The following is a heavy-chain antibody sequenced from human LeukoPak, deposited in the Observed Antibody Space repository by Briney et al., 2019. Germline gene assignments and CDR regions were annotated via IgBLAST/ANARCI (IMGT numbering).Heavy chain of an antibody. CDR2: INGDGSTT. CDR1: ASAVSVFW. Sequence: GGSLRLSCAASASAVSVFWMHWVRQAPGKGLVWVSHINGDGSTTNYADSVKGRFTISRDNAKNTLYLQLNSLRAEDTALYYCARADKDGYGFFGFDYWGQGTLVTVSS. J-gene: IGHJ4*02. CDR3: ARADKDGYGFFGFDY. D-gene: IGHD5-18*01. V-gene: IGHV3-74*01.